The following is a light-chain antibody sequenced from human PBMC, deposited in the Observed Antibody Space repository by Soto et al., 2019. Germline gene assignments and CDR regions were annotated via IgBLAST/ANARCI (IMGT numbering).Light chain of an antibody. J-gene: IGKJ1*01. Sequence: DIQMTQSPSSLSASVGDRVTITCRASQTISNYLNWYQQKPGKAPKLLIYAASNLQNGVPSRFSGSGSGTDFNLTISSLQPEDFATYSCQQSYTNPWTFGQGTKVEIK. V-gene: IGKV1-39*01. CDR1: QTISNY. CDR3: QQSYTNPWT. CDR2: AAS.